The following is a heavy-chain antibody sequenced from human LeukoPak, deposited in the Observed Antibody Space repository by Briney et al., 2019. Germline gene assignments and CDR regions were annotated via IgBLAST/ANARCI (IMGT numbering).Heavy chain of an antibody. Sequence: SETLSLTCTVSGGSISSGGYYWSWIRQHPGKGLEWIGYIYYSGSTYYNPSLKSRVTISVDTSKNQFSLKLSSVTAADTAVYYCAREVGVVVPAAIRYFDYWGQGTLVTVSS. CDR1: GGSISSGGYY. CDR2: IYYSGST. J-gene: IGHJ4*02. CDR3: AREVGVVVPAAIRYFDY. D-gene: IGHD2-2*01. V-gene: IGHV4-31*03.